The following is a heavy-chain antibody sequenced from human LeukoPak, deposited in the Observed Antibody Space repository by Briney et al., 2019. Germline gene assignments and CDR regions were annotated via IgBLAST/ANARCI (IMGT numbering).Heavy chain of an antibody. CDR1: GFTFSSYG. CDR2: ISYDGSNK. CDR3: AKVPDSLSGMDV. V-gene: IGHV3-30*18. D-gene: IGHD3-22*01. Sequence: GRSLRLSCAASGFTFSSYGMHWVRQAPGKGLEWVAVISYDGSNKYYADSVKGRFTISRDNSKNTLYLQMNSLRAEDTAVYYCAKVPDSLSGMDVWGQGTTVTVSS. J-gene: IGHJ6*02.